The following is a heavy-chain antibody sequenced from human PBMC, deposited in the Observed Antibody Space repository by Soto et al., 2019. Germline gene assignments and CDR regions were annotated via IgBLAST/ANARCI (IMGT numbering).Heavy chain of an antibody. Sequence: GGSLRLSCAASGFTFSSYAMSWVRQAPGKGLEWVSAISGSGGSIYYADSVKGRFTISRDNSKNTVYLQMNSLRAGDTALYYCARDRSRGHFGYWGQGTQVTVSS. V-gene: IGHV3-23*01. CDR3: ARDRSRGHFGY. CDR2: ISGSGGSI. J-gene: IGHJ4*02. CDR1: GFTFSSYA.